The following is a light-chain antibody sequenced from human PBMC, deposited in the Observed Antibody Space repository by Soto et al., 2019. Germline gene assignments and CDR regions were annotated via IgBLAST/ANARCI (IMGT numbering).Light chain of an antibody. CDR3: VAWDDSLGGLV. CDR1: SSDIGSNH. CDR2: KND. V-gene: IGLV1-47*01. Sequence: QSVLTQPPSASGTPGQRVTISCPGSSSDIGSNHVYWYQQFPRTAPKLLIYKNDQRPSGVPDRFSGSKSGTSASLAISGLRSEDEADYDCVAWDDSLGGLVFGTGTKLTVL. J-gene: IGLJ1*01.